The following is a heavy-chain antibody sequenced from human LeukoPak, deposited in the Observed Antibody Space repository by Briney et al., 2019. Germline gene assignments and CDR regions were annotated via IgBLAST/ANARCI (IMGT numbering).Heavy chain of an antibody. J-gene: IGHJ3*02. Sequence: SETLSLTCTVSGGSISSYYWNWIRQPPGKGLEWIGEIKHSGSTKYNPSLKSRVTISVDKSKNQFSLKLKSVTAADTAVYYCAGSRPSDAFDIWGQGTMVTVSS. CDR1: GGSISSYY. V-gene: IGHV4-34*01. CDR3: AGSRPSDAFDI. D-gene: IGHD6-6*01. CDR2: IKHSGST.